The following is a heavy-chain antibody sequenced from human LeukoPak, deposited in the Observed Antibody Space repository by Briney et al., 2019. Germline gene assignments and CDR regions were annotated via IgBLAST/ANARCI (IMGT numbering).Heavy chain of an antibody. CDR3: AKGPLWFGEFYFDY. D-gene: IGHD3-10*01. J-gene: IGHJ4*02. CDR1: GFTFDDYA. CDR2: ISWNSGSI. Sequence: GGSLRLSCAASGFTFDDYAMHWVRQAPGKGLEWVSGISWNSGSIGYADSVKGRFTISRDNAKNSLYLQMNSLRAEDMALYYCAKGPLWFGEFYFDYWGQGTLVTVSS. V-gene: IGHV3-9*03.